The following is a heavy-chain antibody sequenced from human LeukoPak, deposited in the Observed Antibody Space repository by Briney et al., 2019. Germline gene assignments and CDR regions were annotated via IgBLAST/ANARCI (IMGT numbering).Heavy chain of an antibody. CDR2: ISSNGGST. D-gene: IGHD1-26*01. CDR3: ARGGLLGSFDY. V-gene: IGHV3-64*02. CDR1: GFTFSSYA. Sequence: GGSLRLSCAASGFTFSSYAMQWVRQAPGKGLEYVSAISSNGGSTYYADSVKGRFTISRDNSKNTLYLQMGSLRAEDMAVYYCARGGLLGSFDYWGQGTLVTVSS. J-gene: IGHJ4*02.